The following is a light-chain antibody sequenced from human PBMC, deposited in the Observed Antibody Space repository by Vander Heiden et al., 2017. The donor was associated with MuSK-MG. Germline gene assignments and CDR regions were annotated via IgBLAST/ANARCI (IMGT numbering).Light chain of an antibody. CDR1: QSISSY. V-gene: IGKV1-39*01. CDR2: AAS. CDR3: QQSYSTPLT. Sequence: DIQITQFPSSLSASVGYRVTITCRASQSISSYLNWYQQKPGKAPKLLIYAASSLQSGVPSRFSGSGSGTDFTLTISSLQPEDFATYYCQQSYSTPLTFGGGTKVEIK. J-gene: IGKJ4*01.